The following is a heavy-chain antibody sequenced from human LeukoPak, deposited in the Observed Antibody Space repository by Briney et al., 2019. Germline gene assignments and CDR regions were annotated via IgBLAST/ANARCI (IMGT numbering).Heavy chain of an antibody. D-gene: IGHD2-2*01. V-gene: IGHV4-61*02. Sequence: SETLSLTCTVSGGSISSGNYYWSWIRQPAGKGLEWIGRIYSSGSTNYNPSLKSRVTISEDTSKNQFSLKLTSVTAADTAVYYCARFTGYCSGTSCYPNAFDIWGQGTMVTVSS. CDR1: GGSISSGNYY. CDR3: ARFTGYCSGTSCYPNAFDI. CDR2: IYSSGST. J-gene: IGHJ3*02.